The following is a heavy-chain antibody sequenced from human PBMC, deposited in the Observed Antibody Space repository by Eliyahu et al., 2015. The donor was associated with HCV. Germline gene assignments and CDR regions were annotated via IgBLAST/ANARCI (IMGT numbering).Heavy chain of an antibody. CDR1: GXSFTXYW. J-gene: IGHJ5*02. V-gene: IGHV5-51*01. D-gene: IGHD1-7*01. Sequence: EVQLVQSGAEVKKPGXSLTIXXKXSGXSFTXYWIGWXRQMPGKGLEWMGIIYPGDSDTRYSPSFQGQVTISADKSISTAYLQWSSLKASDTAMYYCARYGISGSTAGWFDPWGQGTLVTVSS. CDR2: IYPGDSDT. CDR3: ARYGISGSTAGWFDP.